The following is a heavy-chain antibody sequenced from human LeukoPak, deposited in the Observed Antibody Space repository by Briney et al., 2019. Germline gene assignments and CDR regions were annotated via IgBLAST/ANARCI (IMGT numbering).Heavy chain of an antibody. Sequence: GGSLRLSCAGSGFTFSDFWTTWVRQTPGKGLEWVANIKEDGTEKNLVDSVKGRFTISRDNSQNTLFLQMNSLRAEDTAVYYCARGVLHWGQGTLVTVSS. D-gene: IGHD6-6*01. CDR2: IKEDGTEK. CDR3: ARGVLH. J-gene: IGHJ4*02. CDR1: GFTFSDFW. V-gene: IGHV3-7*03.